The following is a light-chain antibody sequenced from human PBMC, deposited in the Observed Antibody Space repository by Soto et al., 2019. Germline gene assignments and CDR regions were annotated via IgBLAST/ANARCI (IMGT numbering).Light chain of an antibody. V-gene: IGKV3-11*01. CDR3: QQRSNWPIT. J-gene: IGKJ5*01. CDR1: QSVSSY. CDR2: DAS. Sequence: EIVLTQSPATLSLSPGERATLSCRASQSVSSYLAWYQQKPGQAPRLLIYDASNSATGIPARLSRSGSGTVFTLTLSSLEPEEFAVYYCQQRSNWPITFSQGTRLES.